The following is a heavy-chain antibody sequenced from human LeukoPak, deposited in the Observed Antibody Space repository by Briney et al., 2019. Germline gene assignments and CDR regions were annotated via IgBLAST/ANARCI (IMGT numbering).Heavy chain of an antibody. CDR2: IYYSGST. V-gene: IGHV4-30-4*01. CDR1: GGSISSGDYY. D-gene: IGHD3-10*01. Sequence: SETLSLTCTVSGGSISSGDYYWSWIRQPPGKGLEWIGYIYYSGSTYYNPSLKSRVTISVDTSKNQFPLKLSSVTAADTAVYYCARVPDFDYGSGSYQGYYFDYWGQGTLVTVSS. CDR3: ARVPDFDYGSGSYQGYYFDY. J-gene: IGHJ4*02.